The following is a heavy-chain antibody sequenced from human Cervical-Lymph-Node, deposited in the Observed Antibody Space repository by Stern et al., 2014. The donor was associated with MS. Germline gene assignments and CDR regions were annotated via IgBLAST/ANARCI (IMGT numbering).Heavy chain of an antibody. Sequence: EVQLVESGGGLVQPGGSLRLSCAASGFTFSSYWMHWVRQAPGKGLEWVSRINSDGSSTSYADSVQGRFTISIDNAKNTLYLQMNSLRAEDTAVYYCARAWGGYGIPYYFDYWGQGTLVTVSS. J-gene: IGHJ4*02. CDR2: INSDGSST. D-gene: IGHD5-12*01. CDR1: GFTFSSYW. V-gene: IGHV3-74*02. CDR3: ARAWGGYGIPYYFDY.